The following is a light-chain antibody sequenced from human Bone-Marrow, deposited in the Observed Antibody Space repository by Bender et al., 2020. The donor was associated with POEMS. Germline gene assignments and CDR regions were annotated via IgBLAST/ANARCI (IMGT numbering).Light chain of an antibody. Sequence: QSALTQPASVSGSPGQPITISCTGTSSDVGYYNYFSWFQQPPDKSPRLMIYDFSSRPLGVSLRFSGSTSGNTASLTISGLQAEDEADYYCYSYTTANTYVFGTGTKVTVL. V-gene: IGLV2-14*03. J-gene: IGLJ1*01. CDR1: SSDVGYYNY. CDR3: YSYTTANTYV. CDR2: DFS.